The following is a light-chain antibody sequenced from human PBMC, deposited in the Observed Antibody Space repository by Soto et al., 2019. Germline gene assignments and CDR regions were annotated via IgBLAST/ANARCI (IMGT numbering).Light chain of an antibody. CDR1: QSVLYSSNNKNY. J-gene: IGKJ4*01. Sequence: DIVMTQSPDSLAVSLGERATINCKSSQSVLYSSNNKNYLAWYQQKPGQPPKLLIYWASTRESGVPDRFSGSGSWTDFTLTISSLQAEDVAFYYCQQYYSTPLTFGGGTRVEIK. CDR3: QQYYSTPLT. CDR2: WAS. V-gene: IGKV4-1*01.